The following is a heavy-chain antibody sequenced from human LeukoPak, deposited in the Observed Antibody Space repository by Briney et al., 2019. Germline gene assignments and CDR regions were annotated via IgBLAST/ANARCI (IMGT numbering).Heavy chain of an antibody. D-gene: IGHD3-22*01. Sequence: GGSLRLSCAASGFTFSNAWMNWVRQAPGKGLEWVGHIKSKTDGGTTDYAAPVKGRFTTSRDDSKNRLYLQMNSLKTEDTAVYYCTTDFLYYYDSSGYYPLDYWGQGTLVTVSS. J-gene: IGHJ4*02. V-gene: IGHV3-15*07. CDR1: GFTFSNAW. CDR2: IKSKTDGGTT. CDR3: TTDFLYYYDSSGYYPLDY.